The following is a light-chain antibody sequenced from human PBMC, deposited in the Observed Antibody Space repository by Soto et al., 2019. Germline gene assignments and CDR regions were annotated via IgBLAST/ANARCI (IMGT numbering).Light chain of an antibody. CDR1: QSLLHSEGKTY. Sequence: DIVMTQTPLSLSVTPGQPPSISCKSSQSLLHSEGKTYLYWYLQRSGQPPQLLIHEVSNRFSGVPDRFSGSGSGTDFTLEISRVEAEDVGIYYCMQSIQLPRTFGQGTKVEIK. CDR3: MQSIQLPRT. J-gene: IGKJ1*01. V-gene: IGKV2D-29*01. CDR2: EVS.